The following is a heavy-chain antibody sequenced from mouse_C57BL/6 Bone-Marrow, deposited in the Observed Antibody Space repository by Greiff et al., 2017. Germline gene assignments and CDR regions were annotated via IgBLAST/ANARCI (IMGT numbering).Heavy chain of an antibody. D-gene: IGHD2-3*01. CDR3: ARKKEAYDGYYDWYFDV. CDR2: IWSGGST. Sequence: QVQLKESGPGLVQPSQSLSITCTVSGFSLTSYGVHWVRQSPGKGLEWLGVIWSGGSTDYNAAFISRLSISTDNSKSQVFFKMNSLQADDTAIYYCARKKEAYDGYYDWYFDVWGTGTTVTVSS. CDR1: GFSLTSYG. J-gene: IGHJ1*03. V-gene: IGHV2-2*01.